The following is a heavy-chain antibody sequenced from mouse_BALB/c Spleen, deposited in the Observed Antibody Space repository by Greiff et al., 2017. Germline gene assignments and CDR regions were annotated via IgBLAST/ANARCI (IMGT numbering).Heavy chain of an antibody. V-gene: IGHV1-4*01. J-gene: IGHJ3*01. D-gene: IGHD2-4*01. CDR1: GYTFTSYT. CDR2: INPSSGYT. Sequence: VQLQQSGAELARPGASVKMSCKASGYTFTSYTMHWVKQRPGQGLEWIGYINPSSGYTNYNQKFKDKATLTADKSSSTAYMQLSSLTSEDSAVYYCARESDYDGAWFAYWGQGTLVTVSA. CDR3: ARESDYDGAWFAY.